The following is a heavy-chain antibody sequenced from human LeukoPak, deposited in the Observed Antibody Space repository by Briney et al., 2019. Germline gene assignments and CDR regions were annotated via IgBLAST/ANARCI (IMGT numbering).Heavy chain of an antibody. D-gene: IGHD3-22*01. CDR1: GFTFSSYG. CDR3: AKYKISDSSGYSYYFDY. V-gene: IGHV3-30*02. Sequence: PGGSLRLPCAASGFTFSSYGMHWVRQAPGKGLEWVAFIRYDGSNKYYADSVKGRFTISRDNSKNTLYLQMNSLRAEDTAVYYCAKYKISDSSGYSYYFDYWGQGTLVTVSS. J-gene: IGHJ4*02. CDR2: IRYDGSNK.